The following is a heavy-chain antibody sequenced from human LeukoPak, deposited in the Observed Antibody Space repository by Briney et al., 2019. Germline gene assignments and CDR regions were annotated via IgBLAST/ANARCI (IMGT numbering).Heavy chain of an antibody. CDR2: ISGSGGST. J-gene: IGHJ4*02. CDR3: AKDRLSIFAPIDY. CDR1: GFTFSSYA. Sequence: GGSLRLSCAASGFTFSSYAMSLVRQAPGKGLEWVSAISGSGGSTYYADSVKGRFTISRDNSKNTLYLQMNSLRAEDTAVYYCAKDRLSIFAPIDYWGQGTLVTVSS. V-gene: IGHV3-23*01. D-gene: IGHD3-3*01.